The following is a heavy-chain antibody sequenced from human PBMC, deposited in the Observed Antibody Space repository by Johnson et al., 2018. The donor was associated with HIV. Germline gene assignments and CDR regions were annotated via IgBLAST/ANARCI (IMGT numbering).Heavy chain of an antibody. CDR2: IGTAGDT. CDR3: ARAVCRGGRCYSHYAFDI. CDR1: RFTFCSYD. J-gene: IGHJ3*02. D-gene: IGHD2-15*01. Sequence: MQLVESGGGLKQPGGSLTLSCAASRFTFCSYDMHRVRQATGKGLVWVPTIGTAGDTYYPGSAMGRFTVPREDAKNSLYLQMNSLRAGDTALYYCARAVCRGGRCYSHYAFDIWGQGTMVTVSS. V-gene: IGHV3-13*01.